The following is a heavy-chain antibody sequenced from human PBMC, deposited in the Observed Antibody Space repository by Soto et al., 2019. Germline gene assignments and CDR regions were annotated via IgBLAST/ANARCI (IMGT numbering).Heavy chain of an antibody. CDR2: IWYDGSNK. Sequence: PGGSLRLSCAASGFTFSSYGMHWVRQAPGKGLEWVAVIWYDGSNKYYADSVKGRFTTSRDNSKNTLYLQMNSLRAEDTAVYYCAKAKDIAVAGPTGAMAYNYGMEVWDKGTRVAASS. CDR1: GFTFSSYG. V-gene: IGHV3-33*06. CDR3: AKAKDIAVAGPTGAMAYNYGMEV. J-gene: IGHJ6*04. D-gene: IGHD6-19*01.